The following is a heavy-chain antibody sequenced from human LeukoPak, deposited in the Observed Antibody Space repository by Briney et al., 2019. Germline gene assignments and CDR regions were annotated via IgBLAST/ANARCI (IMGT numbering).Heavy chain of an antibody. V-gene: IGHV3-30-3*01. CDR2: ISYDGSNK. CDR1: GFSFSSYA. J-gene: IGHJ5*02. Sequence: GGSLRLSCAASGFSFSSYAMHWVRQAPGKGLEWVAVISYDGSNKYYADSVKGRFTISRDNSKNTLYLQMNSLRAEDTAVYYCARGSNIAAAGTDWFDPWGQGTLVTVSS. CDR3: ARGSNIAAAGTDWFDP. D-gene: IGHD6-13*01.